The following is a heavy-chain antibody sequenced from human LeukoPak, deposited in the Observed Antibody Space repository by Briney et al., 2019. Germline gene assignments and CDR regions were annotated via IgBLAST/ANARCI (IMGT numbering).Heavy chain of an antibody. CDR3: ARITMVRGVIIYAGWFDP. V-gene: IGHV1-18*01. CDR2: ISAYNGNT. J-gene: IGHJ5*02. Sequence: ASVKVSCKASGYTFTSYGISWVRPALGQGLEWMGWISAYNGNTNNAQKLQGRVTMATDTSTSTDYMELRRMRSDVTAVYYCARITMVRGVIIYAGWFDPWGQGTLIPVSS. CDR1: GYTFTSYG. D-gene: IGHD3-10*01.